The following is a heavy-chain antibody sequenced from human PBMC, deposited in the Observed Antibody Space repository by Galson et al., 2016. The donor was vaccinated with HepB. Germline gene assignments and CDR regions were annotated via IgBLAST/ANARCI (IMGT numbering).Heavy chain of an antibody. CDR3: AKDGRIYCSSASCHDHFHY. CDR1: GFTFSSYG. J-gene: IGHJ4*02. V-gene: IGHV3-30*18. CDR2: ISYDGSNK. D-gene: IGHD2-2*01. Sequence: SLRLSCAASGFTFSSYGMHWVRQAPGKGLEWVAFISYDGSNKKYADSVKGRFTISRDNSKKTLYLKMNSLRAEDTAVYYCAKDGRIYCSSASCHDHFHYWGQGTLVTFSS.